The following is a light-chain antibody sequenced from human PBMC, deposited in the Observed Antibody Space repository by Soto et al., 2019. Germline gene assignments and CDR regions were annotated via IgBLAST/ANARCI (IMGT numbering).Light chain of an antibody. CDR2: GAS. V-gene: IGKV3-20*01. J-gene: IGKJ2*01. CDR3: LQHGSAPYT. CDR1: ETIGMTS. Sequence: EIVLTQSPGTLSLSPGERATLSCTASETIGMTSLAWYHQKPCQAPRLVIYGASKTAFGIPDGFSVSTSGTVFNLFISRLEREDSAVYHGLQHGSAPYTFGQGTRLEIK.